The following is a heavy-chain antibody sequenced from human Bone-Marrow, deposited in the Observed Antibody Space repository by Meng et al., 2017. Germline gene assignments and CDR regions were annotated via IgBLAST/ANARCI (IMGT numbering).Heavy chain of an antibody. J-gene: IGHJ6*02. V-gene: IGHV3-21*01. CDR2: ISSSSSYI. D-gene: IGHD3-10*01. CDR1: GFTFSSYS. CDR3: ARFTMVRGVIINGYYYYGMDV. Sequence: GGSLRLSCAASGFTFSSYSMNWVRQAPGKGLEWVSSISSSSSYIYYADSVKGRFTTSRDNAKNSLYLQMNSLRAEDTAVYYCARFTMVRGVIINGYYYYGMDVWGQGTTVTVSS.